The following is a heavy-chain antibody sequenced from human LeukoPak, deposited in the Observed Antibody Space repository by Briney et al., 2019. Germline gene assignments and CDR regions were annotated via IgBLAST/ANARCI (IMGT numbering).Heavy chain of an antibody. CDR1: GGSISSYY. V-gene: IGHV4-39*01. Sequence: SETLSLTCTVSGGSISSYYWGWIRQPPGKGLEWIGSIYYSGSTYYNPSLKSRVTISVDTSKNQFSLKLSSVTAADTAVYYCARLGLYGDYFDYWGQGTLVTVSS. J-gene: IGHJ4*02. CDR3: ARLGLYGDYFDY. D-gene: IGHD2-2*02. CDR2: IYYSGST.